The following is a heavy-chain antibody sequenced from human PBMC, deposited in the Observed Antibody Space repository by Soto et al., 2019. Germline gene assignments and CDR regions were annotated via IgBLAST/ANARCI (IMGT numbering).Heavy chain of an antibody. CDR3: ASGLNSGSYWNWFDP. J-gene: IGHJ5*02. CDR2: IYYSGST. V-gene: IGHV4-59*01. D-gene: IGHD1-26*01. CDR1: GGSISSYY. Sequence: SETLSLTYTVSGGSISSYYWSWIRQPPGKGLEWIGYIYYSGSTNYNPSLKSRVTISVDTSKNQFSLKLSSVTAADTAVYYCASGLNSGSYWNWFDPWGQGTLVTVSS.